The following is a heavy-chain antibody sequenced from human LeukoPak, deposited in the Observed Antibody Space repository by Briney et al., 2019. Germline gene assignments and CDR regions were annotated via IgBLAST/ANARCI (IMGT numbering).Heavy chain of an antibody. D-gene: IGHD1-26*01. V-gene: IGHV4-59*12. J-gene: IGHJ6*02. CDR2: IYDSGST. Sequence: SETLSLTCTVSGGSISSYYWSWILQPPGKGLEWIGYIYDSGSTNYNPSLKSRVTISVDTSKNQFSLKLSSVTAADTAVYYCARDSGVYGMDVWGQGTTVTVSS. CDR1: GGSISSYY. CDR3: ARDSGVYGMDV.